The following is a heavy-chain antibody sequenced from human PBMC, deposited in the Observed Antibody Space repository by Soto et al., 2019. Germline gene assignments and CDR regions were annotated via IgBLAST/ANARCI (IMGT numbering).Heavy chain of an antibody. CDR2: ISGSGGST. J-gene: IGHJ3*02. Sequence: GGSLRLSCAASGFTFSSYAMSWVRQAPGKGLEWVSAISGSGGSTYYADSVKGRFTISRDNSKNTLYLQMNSLRAEDTAVYYCAKGSRSSGYCSGGSCYSADAFDIWGQGTMVTVSS. CDR1: GFTFSSYA. CDR3: AKGSRSSGYCSGGSCYSADAFDI. D-gene: IGHD2-15*01. V-gene: IGHV3-23*01.